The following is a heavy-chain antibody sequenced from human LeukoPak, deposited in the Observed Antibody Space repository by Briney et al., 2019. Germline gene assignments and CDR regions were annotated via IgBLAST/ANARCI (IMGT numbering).Heavy chain of an antibody. J-gene: IGHJ4*02. CDR1: GGSISSYY. V-gene: IGHV4-4*07. CDR2: IYTSGST. D-gene: IGHD6-19*01. Sequence: SETLSLTCTVSGGSISSYYWSWIRQPAGKGLEWIGRIYTSGSTNYNPSLTSRVTMSVDTSKNQFSLKLSSVTAADTAVYYCASFSSGWGTFDYWGQGTLVTVSS. CDR3: ASFSSGWGTFDY.